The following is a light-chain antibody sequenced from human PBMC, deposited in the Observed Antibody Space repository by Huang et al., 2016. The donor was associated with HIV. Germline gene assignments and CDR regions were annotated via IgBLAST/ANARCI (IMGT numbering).Light chain of an antibody. Sequence: DIQMTQSPSTLSASVGDRVTITCRASQTITNWLAWYQQKPGKAPKLLLYKASTLETGVPSSFSGSGSGTEFTLTINSMQPDDFATYYCQQYSSWRTFGQGTKVE. CDR3: QQYSSWRT. J-gene: IGKJ1*01. V-gene: IGKV1-5*03. CDR2: KAS. CDR1: QTITNW.